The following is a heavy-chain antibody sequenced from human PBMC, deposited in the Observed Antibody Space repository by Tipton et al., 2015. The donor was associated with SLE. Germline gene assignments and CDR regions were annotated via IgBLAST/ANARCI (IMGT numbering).Heavy chain of an antibody. Sequence: TLSLTCTVSGGSISSHYWSWIRQPPGKGLEWIGYIYYSGSTNYNPSLKSRVTISVDTSKNQFSLKLSSVTAADTAVYYCARVAAAAGYYGMDVWGQGTAVTVSS. D-gene: IGHD6-13*01. CDR3: ARVAAAAGYYGMDV. V-gene: IGHV4-59*11. J-gene: IGHJ6*02. CDR2: IYYSGST. CDR1: GGSISSHY.